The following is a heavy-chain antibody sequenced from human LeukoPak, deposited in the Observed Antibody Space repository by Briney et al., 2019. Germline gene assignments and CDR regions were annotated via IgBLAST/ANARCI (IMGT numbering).Heavy chain of an antibody. CDR3: ASLKNYYDSSGYLVTDAFDI. D-gene: IGHD3-22*01. CDR2: INPNSGGA. J-gene: IGHJ3*02. CDR1: GYTFTAYH. V-gene: IGHV1-2*02. Sequence: ASVKVSCKASGYTFTAYHMHWVRQAPGQGLEWMGWINPNSGGANYAQKFQGRVTMTRDTSISTAYMELSGLRSDDTAVYYCASLKNYYDSSGYLVTDAFDIWGQGTMVTVSS.